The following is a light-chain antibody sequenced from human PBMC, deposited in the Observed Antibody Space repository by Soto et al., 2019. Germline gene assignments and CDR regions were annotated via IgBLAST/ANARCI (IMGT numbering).Light chain of an antibody. CDR1: QSVSSY. CDR3: QQRRT. J-gene: IGKJ1*01. V-gene: IGKV3-11*01. Sequence: EIVLTQSPATLSLSPGERATLSCRASQSVSSYLAWYQQKPGQAPRLLVYDASSRATGIPARFSGSGSGTDFTRTISSLEPEDFAVYYCQQRRTFGPGTKVEIK. CDR2: DAS.